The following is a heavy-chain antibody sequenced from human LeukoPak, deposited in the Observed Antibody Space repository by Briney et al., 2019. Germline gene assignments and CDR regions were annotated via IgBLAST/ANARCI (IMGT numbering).Heavy chain of an antibody. CDR1: GFTFSSYA. Sequence: PGGSLRLSCAASGFTFSSYAMHWVRRAPGKGLEWVAVISYDGSNKYYADSVKGRFTISRDNSKNTLYLQMNSLRAEDTAVYYCARGGRHRTSIQWGYFDYWGQGTLVTVSS. V-gene: IGHV3-30-3*01. CDR2: ISYDGSNK. D-gene: IGHD2-21*01. CDR3: ARGGRHRTSIQWGYFDY. J-gene: IGHJ4*02.